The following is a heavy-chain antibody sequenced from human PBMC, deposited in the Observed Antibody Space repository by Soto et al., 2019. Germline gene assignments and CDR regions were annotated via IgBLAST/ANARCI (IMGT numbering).Heavy chain of an antibody. Sequence: TSETLSLTCTVSGGSISSYYWSWIRQPPGKGLEWIGYIYYSGCTNYNPSLKSRVTISVDTSKNQFSLKLSSVTAADTAVYYCARHVYDILTGYYKALVSSAFDIWGQGTMVTVSS. CDR3: ARHVYDILTGYYKALVSSAFDI. D-gene: IGHD3-9*01. CDR2: IYYSGCT. J-gene: IGHJ3*02. CDR1: GGSISSYY. V-gene: IGHV4-59*08.